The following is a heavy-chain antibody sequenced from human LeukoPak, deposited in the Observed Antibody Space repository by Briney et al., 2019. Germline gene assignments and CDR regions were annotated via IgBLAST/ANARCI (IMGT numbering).Heavy chain of an antibody. D-gene: IGHD3-3*01. CDR3: ARERPGGRITIFGVVIPDAFDI. V-gene: IGHV3-7*01. Sequence: PGGSLRLSCAASGFTFSSYWMSWVRQAPGKGLEWVANIKQDGSEKYYVDSVKGRFTISRDNAKNSLYLQMNSLRAEDTAVYYCARERPGGRITIFGVVIPDAFDIWGQGTMVTVSS. J-gene: IGHJ3*02. CDR2: IKQDGSEK. CDR1: GFTFSSYW.